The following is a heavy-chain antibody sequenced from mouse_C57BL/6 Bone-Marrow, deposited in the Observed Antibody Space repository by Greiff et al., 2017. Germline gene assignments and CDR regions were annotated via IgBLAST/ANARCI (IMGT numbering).Heavy chain of an antibody. CDR3: ARVLLRWYFDV. CDR1: GFTFSDYG. CDR2: ISSGSSTI. D-gene: IGHD1-1*01. J-gene: IGHJ1*03. V-gene: IGHV5-17*01. Sequence: EVKLMESGGGLVKPGGSLKLSCAASGFTFSDYGMHWVRQAPEKGLEWVAYISSGSSTIYYADTVKGRFTISRDNAKNTLFLQMTSLRSEDSAMYYCARVLLRWYFDVWGTGTTVTVSS.